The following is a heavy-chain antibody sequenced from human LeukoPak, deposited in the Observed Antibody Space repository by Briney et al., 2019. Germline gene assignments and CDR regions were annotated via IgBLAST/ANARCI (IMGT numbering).Heavy chain of an antibody. CDR1: GGSFSGYY. J-gene: IGHJ4*02. V-gene: IGHV4-34*01. CDR3: ARRICRGGSCYSIDY. Sequence: SETLSLTCAVYGGSFSGYYWSWIRQPPGKGLEWIGEINHSGSTNYNPSLKSRVTISVDTSKNQFSLKLSSVTAADTAVYYCARRICRGGSCYSIDYWGLGTLVTVSS. D-gene: IGHD2-15*01. CDR2: INHSGST.